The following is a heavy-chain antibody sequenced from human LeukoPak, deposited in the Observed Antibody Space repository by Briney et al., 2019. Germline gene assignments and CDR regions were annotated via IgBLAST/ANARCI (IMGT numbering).Heavy chain of an antibody. J-gene: IGHJ5*02. CDR1: GGSISSYY. D-gene: IGHD2-2*01. V-gene: IGHV4-59*01. CDR2: IYYSGST. CDR3: ARTTEDCSSTSCYQYWFDP. Sequence: SETLSLTCTVSGGSISSYYWSWIRQPPGKGLEWIGYIYYSGSTNYNPSLKSRVTISVDTSKNQFSLKLSSVTAADTAVYYCARTTEDCSSTSCYQYWFDPWGQGTLVTVSS.